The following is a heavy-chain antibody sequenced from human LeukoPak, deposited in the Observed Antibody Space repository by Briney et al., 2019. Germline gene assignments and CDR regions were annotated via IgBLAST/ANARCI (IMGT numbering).Heavy chain of an antibody. J-gene: IGHJ4*02. CDR3: AKDRRYGSGWSRDDY. CDR2: ISGSGGST. D-gene: IGHD6-19*01. V-gene: IGHV3-23*01. CDR1: GFTFSSYA. Sequence: GGSLRLPCAASGFTFSSYAMSWVRQAPGKGLEWVSAISGSGGSTYYADSVKGRFTISRDNSKNTLYLQMYSLRAEDTAVYYCAKDRRYGSGWSRDDYWGQGTLVTVSS.